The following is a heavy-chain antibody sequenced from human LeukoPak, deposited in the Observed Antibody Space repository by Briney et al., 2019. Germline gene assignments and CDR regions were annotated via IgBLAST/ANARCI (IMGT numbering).Heavy chain of an antibody. CDR3: VSAKFLVRGVSWFDP. V-gene: IGHV4-30-4*07. CDR2: IYYSGST. D-gene: IGHD3-10*01. Sequence: PSETLSLTCAVSGGSISSGGYSWSWIRQPPGKGLEWIGYIYYSGSTYYNPSLKSRVTISVDTSKNQFSLILTSVTAADTAVYYCVSAKFLVRGVSWFDPWGQGTLVTVSS. CDR1: GGSISSGGYS. J-gene: IGHJ5*02.